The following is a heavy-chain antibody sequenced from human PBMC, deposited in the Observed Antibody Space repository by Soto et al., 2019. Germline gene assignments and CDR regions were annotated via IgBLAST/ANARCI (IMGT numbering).Heavy chain of an antibody. D-gene: IGHD3-9*01. J-gene: IGHJ4*02. V-gene: IGHV3-66*01. Sequence: GGSLRLSCAASGFTVSSNYMSWVRQAPGKGLEWVSVIYSGGSTYYADSVKGRLTIPRDNSKNTLYLQMNSLRAEDTAVYYCAGAVGSNYDILTGYYDDWGQGTLVTVSS. CDR2: IYSGGST. CDR3: AGAVGSNYDILTGYYDD. CDR1: GFTVSSNY.